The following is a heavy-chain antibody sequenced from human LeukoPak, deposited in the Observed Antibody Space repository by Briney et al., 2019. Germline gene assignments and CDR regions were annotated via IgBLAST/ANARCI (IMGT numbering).Heavy chain of an antibody. J-gene: IGHJ3*02. Sequence: GSLRLSCAASGFIFSSYWMHWVRQVPGKGLEWIGSIYYSGSTYYNPSLKSRVTISVDTSNYQVSLRLTSLTAADTAVYYCARPQRSPVPTDAFDIWGQGSVVTVSS. CDR2: IYYSGST. D-gene: IGHD2-15*01. CDR3: ARPQRSPVPTDAFDI. CDR1: GFIFSSYW. V-gene: IGHV4-38-2*01.